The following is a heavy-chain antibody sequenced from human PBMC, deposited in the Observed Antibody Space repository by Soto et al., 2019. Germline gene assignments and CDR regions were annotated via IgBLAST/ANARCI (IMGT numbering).Heavy chain of an antibody. J-gene: IGHJ2*01. Sequence: QVQLVQSGAEVKKPGASVKVSCKTSGYSFTSDDINWVRQATGQGLEWMGWMKPNSGNTGYAQKCEGRVTMTRHTSIRTAYMKLSSLTSEDTAVYYCARVRRRWFFDRWGRGTLVTVSS. CDR1: GYSFTSDD. CDR3: ARVRRRWFFDR. V-gene: IGHV1-8*01. CDR2: MKPNSGNT.